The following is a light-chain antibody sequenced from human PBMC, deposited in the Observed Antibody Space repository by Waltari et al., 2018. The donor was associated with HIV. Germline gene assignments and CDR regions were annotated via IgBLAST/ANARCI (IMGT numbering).Light chain of an antibody. CDR2: DNN. Sequence: QSVLTQPPSVSAAPGQKVTISCSGSPPHIGNDSVSWYQHVPGAAPRLLIYDNNKRPSGIPDRFSGSRSGTSATLGITGLQTGDEAHYYCGTWDRSLSAAVFGGGTKLTVL. J-gene: IGLJ3*02. CDR1: PPHIGNDS. CDR3: GTWDRSLSAAV. V-gene: IGLV1-51*01.